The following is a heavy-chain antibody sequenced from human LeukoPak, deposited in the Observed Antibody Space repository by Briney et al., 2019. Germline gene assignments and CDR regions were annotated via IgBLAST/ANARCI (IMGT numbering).Heavy chain of an antibody. CDR2: IKYDGSEK. D-gene: IGHD7-27*01. Sequence: PGGSLRLSCAAAGFTSSGYWMSWVRQATGKGRERVANIKYDGSEKFYVDSVKGRFTVSRDNAKNSLYLQLNSLRAEDTAVYYCACATGEKGGYFDHWGQGTLVTVSS. V-gene: IGHV3-7*01. J-gene: IGHJ4*02. CDR1: GFTSSGYW. CDR3: ACATGEKGGYFDH.